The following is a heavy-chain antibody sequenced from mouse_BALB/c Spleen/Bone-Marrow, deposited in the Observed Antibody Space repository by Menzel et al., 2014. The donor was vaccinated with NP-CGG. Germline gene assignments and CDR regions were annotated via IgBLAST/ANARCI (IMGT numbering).Heavy chain of an antibody. CDR2: INNGGTYT. CDR3: ALNWDSAY. V-gene: IGHV5-6*02. J-gene: IGHJ3*01. CDR1: GFTFSSYG. Sequence: EVKLEESGGDLVKPGGSLKLSCAASGFTFSSYGMSWARQTPDKRLEWVATINNGGTYTYYPDSVKGRFTISRDNAKNTLYLQMSSLKSEDTAMYYCALNWDSAYWGQGTLVTVSA. D-gene: IGHD4-1*02.